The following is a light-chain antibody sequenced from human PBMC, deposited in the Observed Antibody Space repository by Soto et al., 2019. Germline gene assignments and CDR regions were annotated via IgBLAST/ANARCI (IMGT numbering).Light chain of an antibody. CDR1: QDISSW. CDR3: QQANSFPLT. V-gene: IGKV1D-12*01. Sequence: DIQMTQSPSSVSASVGDSVTITCRASQDISSWLAWYQQKPGKAPNLLIYAASTMQSGVPSRFSASGSGTDFTLTISSLQPEDFATYYCQQANSFPLTFGGGTKVEIK. CDR2: AAS. J-gene: IGKJ4*01.